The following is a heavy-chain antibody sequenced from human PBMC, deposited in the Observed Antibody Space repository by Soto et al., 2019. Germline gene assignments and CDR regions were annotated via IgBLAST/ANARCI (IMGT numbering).Heavy chain of an antibody. D-gene: IGHD7-27*01. V-gene: IGHV4-30-4*01. CDR2: IYKSATT. CDR1: GDSISNLDYF. J-gene: IGHJ5*01. CDR3: ARGRYCLTGRCFPNWFDS. Sequence: SETLSLTCSVSGDSISNLDYFWAWIRQPPGQALEYIGYIYKSATTYYNPSFESRVAISVDTSKIQFSLNVTSVTAADTAVYFCARGRYCLTGRCFPNWFDSWGQGALVTVSS.